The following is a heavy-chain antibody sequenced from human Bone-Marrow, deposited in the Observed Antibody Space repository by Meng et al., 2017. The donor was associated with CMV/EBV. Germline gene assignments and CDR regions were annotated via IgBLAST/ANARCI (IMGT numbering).Heavy chain of an antibody. CDR2: INHSGST. CDR3: ARGVRVYCSSTSCSYYYYGMDV. J-gene: IGHJ6*01. Sequence: SETLSLTCTVSGGSISSSNWWSWVRQPPGKGLEWIGEINHSGSTNYNPSLKSRVTISVDTSKNQFSLKLSSVTAADTAVYYCARGVRVYCSSTSCSYYYYGMDVWGQGTTVTVSS. CDR1: GGSISSSNW. D-gene: IGHD2-2*01. V-gene: IGHV4-4*02.